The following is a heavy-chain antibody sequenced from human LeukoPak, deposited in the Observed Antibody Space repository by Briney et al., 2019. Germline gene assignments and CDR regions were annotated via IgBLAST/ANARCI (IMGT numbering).Heavy chain of an antibody. Sequence: SETLSLTCTVSGGSISSSSYYWGWIRQPPGKGLEWIGSIYYSGSTYYNPSLKSRVTISVDTSKNQFSLKLSSVTAADTAVYYCARVKTLRFLEWLSKYYFDYWGQGTLVTVSS. V-gene: IGHV4-39*07. CDR1: GGSISSSSYY. CDR3: ARVKTLRFLEWLSKYYFDY. CDR2: IYYSGST. J-gene: IGHJ4*02. D-gene: IGHD3-3*01.